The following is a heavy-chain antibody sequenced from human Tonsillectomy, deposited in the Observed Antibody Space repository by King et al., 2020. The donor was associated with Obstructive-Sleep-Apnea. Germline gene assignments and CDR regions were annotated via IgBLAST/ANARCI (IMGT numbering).Heavy chain of an antibody. J-gene: IGHJ6*02. CDR1: GGTFSSYA. CDR3: ARGYDFWSGYKSMDV. CDR2: IIPIFGTA. V-gene: IGHV1-69*12. D-gene: IGHD3-3*01. Sequence: VQLVQSGAEVKKPGSSVKVSCKASGGTFSSYAISWVRQAPGQGLEWMGGIIPIFGTANYAQKFKGRVTLTADESTSTAHLELSRLSSEDTAVYYCARGYDFWSGYKSMDVWGQGTTVTVSS.